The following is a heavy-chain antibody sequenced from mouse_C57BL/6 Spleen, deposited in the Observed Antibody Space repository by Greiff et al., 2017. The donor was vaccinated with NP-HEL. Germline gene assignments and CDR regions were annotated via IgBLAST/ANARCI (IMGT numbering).Heavy chain of an antibody. CDR2: ISYDGSN. V-gene: IGHV3-6*01. CDR3: ARDELFAY. J-gene: IGHJ3*01. Sequence: EVQLQESGPGLVKPSQSLSLTCSVTGYSITSGYYWNWIRQFPGNKLEWMGYISYDGSNNYNPSLKNRISITRDTSKNQFFLKLNSVTTEDTATYYCARDELFAYWGQGTLVTVSA. CDR1: GYSITSGYY.